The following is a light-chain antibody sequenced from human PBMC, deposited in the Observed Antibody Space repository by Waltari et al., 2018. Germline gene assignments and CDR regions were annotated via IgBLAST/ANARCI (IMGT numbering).Light chain of an antibody. CDR1: QSVSSF. CDR2: HAS. V-gene: IGKV3-20*01. Sequence: EGVLTQSPGTLSLSPGERATLACRASQSVSSFLAWYQQKPGQAPRLLSYHASNRATGIPDRFSGSGSGTDFSLTISRLEPEDFAVYYCQNHERLPATFGQGTKVEI. CDR3: QNHERLPAT. J-gene: IGKJ1*01.